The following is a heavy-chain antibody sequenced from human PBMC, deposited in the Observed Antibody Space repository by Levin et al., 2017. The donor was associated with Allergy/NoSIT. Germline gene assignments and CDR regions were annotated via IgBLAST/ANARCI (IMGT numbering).Heavy chain of an antibody. D-gene: IGHD3-9*01. CDR1: GGSISSYY. CDR3: ARIGFEWPEEPFDY. Sequence: GSLRLSCTVSGGSISSYYWSWIRQPPGKGLEWIGYIYYSGSTNYNPSLKSRVTISVDTSKNQFSLKLSSVTAADTAVYYCARIGFEWPEEPFDYWGQGTLVTVSS. CDR2: IYYSGST. J-gene: IGHJ4*02. V-gene: IGHV4-59*08.